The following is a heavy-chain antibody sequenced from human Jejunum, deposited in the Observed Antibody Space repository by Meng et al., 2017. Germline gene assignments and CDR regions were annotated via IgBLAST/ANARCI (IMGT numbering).Heavy chain of an antibody. CDR2: ISTDDPST. CDR3: ARDRRLYCNYFDY. J-gene: IGHJ4*02. CDR1: GYSFSTYG. D-gene: IGHD2-8*02. Sequence: ASVKVSCKTSGYSFSTYGVSWVRQAPGQGLEWLGWISTDDPSTNYAQKFQDSVTMTTDTSTSTTYMEMRSLGSEDTAVYYCARDRRLYCNYFDYWGQGTQVTVSS. V-gene: IGHV1-18*01.